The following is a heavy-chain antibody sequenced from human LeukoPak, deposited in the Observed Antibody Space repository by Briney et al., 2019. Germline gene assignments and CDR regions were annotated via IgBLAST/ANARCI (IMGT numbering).Heavy chain of an antibody. D-gene: IGHD3-16*02. Sequence: PSETLSLTCTVSGGSISSSSYYWSWIRQPPGKGLEWIGYIYYSGNTNYNPSLKSRVTISVDTSKNQFSLKLSSVTAADTAVYYCARGSAFSIWGSYRNPDRDAFDIWGQGTMVTVSS. J-gene: IGHJ3*02. CDR2: IYYSGNT. CDR3: ARGSAFSIWGSYRNPDRDAFDI. V-gene: IGHV4-61*01. CDR1: GGSISSSSYY.